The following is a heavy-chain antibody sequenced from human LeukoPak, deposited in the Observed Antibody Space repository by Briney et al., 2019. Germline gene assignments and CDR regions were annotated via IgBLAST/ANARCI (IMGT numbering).Heavy chain of an antibody. D-gene: IGHD1-26*01. CDR2: ISWNSGSI. V-gene: IGHV3-9*01. CDR1: GFTFDDYA. J-gene: IGHJ4*02. Sequence: GGSLRLSCAASGFTFDDYAMHWVRQAPGKGLEWVSGISWNSGSIGYADSVKGRFTISRDNAKNSLYLQMNSLRAEDTALYYCAREIVGAIKSYFDYWGQGTLVTASS. CDR3: AREIVGAIKSYFDY.